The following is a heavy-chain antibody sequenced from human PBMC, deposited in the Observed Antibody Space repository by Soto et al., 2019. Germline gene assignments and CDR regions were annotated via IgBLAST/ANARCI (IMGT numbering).Heavy chain of an antibody. CDR3: AKAGYCSSTSCYGYYYYGLDV. D-gene: IGHD2-2*01. J-gene: IGHJ6*02. CDR1: GFTFYNYA. V-gene: IGHV3-23*01. CDR2: ISGIGDST. Sequence: GGSLRLSCGASGFTFYNYAMSWVRQAAGKGLEWVSAISGIGDSTYYADSVKGRFTISRDNSKSTLYVQMNSLRAEDTAIYYCAKAGYCSSTSCYGYYYYGLDVWGQGTTVTVSS.